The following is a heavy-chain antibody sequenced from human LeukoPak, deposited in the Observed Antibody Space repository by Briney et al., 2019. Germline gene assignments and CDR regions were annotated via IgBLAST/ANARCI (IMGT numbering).Heavy chain of an antibody. V-gene: IGHV1-2*02. D-gene: IGHD6-19*01. CDR1: GYTFTGYY. CDR3: ARPGLSQYSSGWYEDYFDY. Sequence: ASVKVSCKASGYTFTGYYMHWVRQAPGQGLEWMGWINPNSGGTNYAQKLQGRVTMTTDTSTSTAYMELRSLRSDDTAVYYCARPGLSQYSSGWYEDYFDYWGQGTLVTVSS. CDR2: INPNSGGT. J-gene: IGHJ4*02.